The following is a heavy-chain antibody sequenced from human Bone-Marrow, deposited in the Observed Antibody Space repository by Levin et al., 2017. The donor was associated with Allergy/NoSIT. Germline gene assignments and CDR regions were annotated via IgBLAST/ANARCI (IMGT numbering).Heavy chain of an antibody. Sequence: SCAASGFTFSDYYMTWIRQAPGKGLEWVSYISSSSSFTKYADSVQGRFTISRDNAKNSLYLQMNSLRADDTAVYYCARAPARSCSSDKCYSYELDHWGQGTLVTVSS. J-gene: IGHJ4*02. CDR3: ARAPARSCSSDKCYSYELDH. V-gene: IGHV3-11*05. CDR2: ISSSSSFT. D-gene: IGHD2-15*01. CDR1: GFTFSDYY.